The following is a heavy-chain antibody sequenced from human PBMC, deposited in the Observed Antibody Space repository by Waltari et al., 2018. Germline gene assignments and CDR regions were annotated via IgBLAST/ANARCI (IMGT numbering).Heavy chain of an antibody. V-gene: IGHV6-1*01. D-gene: IGHD6-19*01. Sequence: QVQLQQSGPGLVTPSQTLSLPCALSGHSVSSPIPAWNWIRPSPRRGLEWLGRTYYRSKWYNDYAVSVKSRITINPDTSKNQFSLQLNSVTPEDTAVYYCAREPRGYSSGWLFDYWGQGTLVTVSS. CDR1: GHSVSSPIPA. CDR2: TYYRSKWYN. CDR3: AREPRGYSSGWLFDY. J-gene: IGHJ4*02.